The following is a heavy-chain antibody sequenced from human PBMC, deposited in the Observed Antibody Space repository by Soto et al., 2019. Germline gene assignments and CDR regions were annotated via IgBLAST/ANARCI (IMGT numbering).Heavy chain of an antibody. CDR1: GGSISSYY. Sequence: QVQLQESGPGLVKPSETLSLTCSVSGGSISSYYWSWIRQPPGKGLEWIGYKHYSGSTNDNPSLKSRVTISVDTSKNQFSLRLSSVTAADTAVYYCARHETYYYGSGSRSDAFDIWGQGKMVTVSS. D-gene: IGHD3-10*01. CDR2: KHYSGST. V-gene: IGHV4-59*08. CDR3: ARHETYYYGSGSRSDAFDI. J-gene: IGHJ3*02.